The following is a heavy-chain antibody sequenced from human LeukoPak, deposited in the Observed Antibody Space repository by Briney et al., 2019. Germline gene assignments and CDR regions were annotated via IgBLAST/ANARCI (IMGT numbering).Heavy chain of an antibody. Sequence: ASVKVSCKASGYTFTSYYMHWVRQAPGQGLEWMGIVNPSGGSTSYAQKFQGRVTMTRDMSTSTVYMELSSLRSEDTAVYYCARGIQLWFSYYYYYMDVWGKGTTVTVSS. CDR2: VNPSGGST. CDR1: GYTFTSYY. D-gene: IGHD5-18*01. J-gene: IGHJ6*03. V-gene: IGHV1-46*01. CDR3: ARGIQLWFSYYYYYMDV.